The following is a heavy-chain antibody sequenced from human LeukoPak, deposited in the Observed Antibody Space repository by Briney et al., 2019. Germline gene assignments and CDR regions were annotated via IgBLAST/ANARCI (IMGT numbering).Heavy chain of an antibody. D-gene: IGHD6-19*01. CDR2: IDPSDYNT. CDR3: ARGHGWCDY. J-gene: IGHJ4*02. CDR1: GYSFTNNW. Sequence: GGSLKISCKGSGYSFTNNWISWVRQMPGKGLEWMGRIDPSDYNTNYSPSFQGHVTISADKSISTAYLQWSSLKASDTAVYYCARGHGWCDYWGQGTLVTVSS. V-gene: IGHV5-10-1*01.